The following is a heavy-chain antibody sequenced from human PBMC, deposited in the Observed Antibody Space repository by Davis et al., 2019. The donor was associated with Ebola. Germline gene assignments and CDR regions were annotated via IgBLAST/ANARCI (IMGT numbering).Heavy chain of an antibody. Sequence: SLKTSCAASALTSSDYYMSWIRQAPGKGLEWVSYISSSGSTIYYADSVKGRFTISRDNAKNSLYLQMNSLRAEDTAVYYCAREGFPIAPWAFDIWGQGTMVTVSS. CDR2: ISSSGSTI. V-gene: IGHV3-11*01. D-gene: IGHD3-10*01. CDR3: AREGFPIAPWAFDI. CDR1: ALTSSDYY. J-gene: IGHJ3*02.